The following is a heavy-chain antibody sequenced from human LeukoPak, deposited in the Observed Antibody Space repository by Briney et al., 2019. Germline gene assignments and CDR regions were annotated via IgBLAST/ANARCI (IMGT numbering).Heavy chain of an antibody. CDR2: LNPNSGGT. V-gene: IGHV1-2*02. J-gene: IGHJ5*02. Sequence: ASVKVSCKASGYTFSGFTGYYLHWVRQAPGQGLEWMGWLNPNSGGTNSAQKFQGRVTMTRDTSISTAYMELSWLGSDDTAVYYCARGGESKEAVVLKGWFDPWGQGTLVTVSS. CDR1: GYTFSGFTGYY. CDR3: ARGGESKEAVVLKGWFDP. D-gene: IGHD6-19*01.